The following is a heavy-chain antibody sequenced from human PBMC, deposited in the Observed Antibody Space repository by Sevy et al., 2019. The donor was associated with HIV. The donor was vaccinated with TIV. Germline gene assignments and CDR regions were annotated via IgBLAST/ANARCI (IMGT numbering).Heavy chain of an antibody. V-gene: IGHV4-59*08. D-gene: IGHD4-17*01. J-gene: IGHJ4*01. CDR3: ARHGAYGDYVPNDPPLDY. CDR1: GGSISGSS. Sequence: SETLSLTCTVTGGSISGSSWSWIRQPPGKGLEWIGNVLASAFTNYNPSLKSRVTISLDTSESQSSLILNSVTAADTAVYYCARHGAYGDYVPNDPPLDYWGRGILVTVSS. CDR2: VLASAFT.